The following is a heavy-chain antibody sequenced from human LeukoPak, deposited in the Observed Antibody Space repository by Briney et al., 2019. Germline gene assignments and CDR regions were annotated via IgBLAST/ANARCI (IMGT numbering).Heavy chain of an antibody. V-gene: IGHV3-30*18. J-gene: IGHJ4*02. D-gene: IGHD5-12*01. CDR1: GFTFSAYG. CDR3: GKDRDSGYEYTAFDFDS. CDR2: ISYDGTNK. Sequence: PGGSLRLSCAASGFTFSAYGLHWVRQAPGKGLEWVALISYDGTNKYYADSVKGRFTISRDNSKNTLYLQINSLRAEDTAVYYCGKDRDSGYEYTAFDFDSWGQGTLVTVSS.